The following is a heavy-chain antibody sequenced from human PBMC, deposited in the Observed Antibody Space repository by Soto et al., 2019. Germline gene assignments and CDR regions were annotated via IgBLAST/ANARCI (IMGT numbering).Heavy chain of an antibody. CDR3: ARGYCSSTSCSPLGYGMDV. V-gene: IGHV4-59*01. J-gene: IGHJ6*02. CDR1: GGSIISYY. CDR2: IYYSGST. D-gene: IGHD2-2*01. Sequence: SSETLSLTCTFSGGSIISYYWSWIRQPPGKGLEWIGYIYYSGSTNYNPSLKSRVTISVDTSKNQFSLKLSSVTAADTAVYYCARGYCSSTSCSPLGYGMDVWGQGTTVTVSS.